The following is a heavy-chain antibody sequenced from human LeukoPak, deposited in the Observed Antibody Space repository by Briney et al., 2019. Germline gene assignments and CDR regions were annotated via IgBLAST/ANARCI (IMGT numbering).Heavy chain of an antibody. D-gene: IGHD6-6*01. V-gene: IGHV3-21*01. CDR2: ISSSSSYI. CDR1: GFTFSSYS. CDR3: ARDSSSSNIQVY. J-gene: IGHJ4*02. Sequence: GGSLRLSCAASGFTFSSYSMNWDRQAPGKGLEWVSSISSSSSYIYYADSVKGRFTISRDNAKNSLYLQMNSLRAEDTAVYYCARDSSSSNIQVYWGQGTLVTVSS.